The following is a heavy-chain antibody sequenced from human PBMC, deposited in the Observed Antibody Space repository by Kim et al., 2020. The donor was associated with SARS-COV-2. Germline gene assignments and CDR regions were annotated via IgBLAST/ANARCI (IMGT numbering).Heavy chain of an antibody. V-gene: IGHV3-30*18. Sequence: GGSLRLSCAASGFTFSNYGMHWVRQAPGKGLEWVAIISYDGSNKFYADSVKGRFTISRDNSKNTLYLQMKSLRTEDTAVYYCAKVSAAYGDYGYYYYYGMDVWGRGTTVTVPS. CDR1: GFTFSNYG. D-gene: IGHD4-17*01. CDR3: AKVSAAYGDYGYYYYYGMDV. J-gene: IGHJ6*02. CDR2: ISYDGSNK.